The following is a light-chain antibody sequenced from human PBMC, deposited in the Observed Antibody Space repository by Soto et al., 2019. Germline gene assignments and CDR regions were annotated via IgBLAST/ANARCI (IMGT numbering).Light chain of an antibody. Sequence: DVQMTQSPSSLSASVGDRVTITCRASRDISSSLAWYQQKPGQVPKLLIFAASTLHAGVQSRFSCSGPGTLSTLTINSLQPEDAATYYCQKHNSAPKTFGRGTRLEIK. CDR2: AAS. CDR1: RDISSS. CDR3: QKHNSAPKT. J-gene: IGKJ2*01. V-gene: IGKV1-27*01.